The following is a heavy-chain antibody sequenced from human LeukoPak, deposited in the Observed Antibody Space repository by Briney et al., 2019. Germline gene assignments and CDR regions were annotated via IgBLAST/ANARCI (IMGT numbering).Heavy chain of an antibody. D-gene: IGHD3-3*01. V-gene: IGHV4-39*07. J-gene: IGHJ5*02. CDR2: IYYSGST. CDR3: ARDHRFLEWLLVWFDP. CDR1: GGSISSSSYY. Sequence: PSETLSLTCTVSGGSISSSSYYWGWIRQPPGKGLEWIGSIYYSGSTYYNPSLKSRVTISVDTSKNQFSLKLSSVTAADTAVYYCARDHRFLEWLLVWFDPWGQGTLVTVSS.